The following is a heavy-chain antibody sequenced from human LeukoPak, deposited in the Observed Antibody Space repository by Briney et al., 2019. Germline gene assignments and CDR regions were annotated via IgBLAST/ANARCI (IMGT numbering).Heavy chain of an antibody. CDR2: INHSGST. CDR1: GGSFSGYY. Sequence: SETLSLTCAVYGGSFSGYYWSWIRQPPGKGLEWLGEINHSGSTNYNPSLKSRVTISVDTSKNQFSLKLSSVTAADTAVYYCARARFYYGSGSYYNGYFDYWGQGTLVTVSS. V-gene: IGHV4-34*01. J-gene: IGHJ4*02. D-gene: IGHD3-10*01. CDR3: ARARFYYGSGSYYNGYFDY.